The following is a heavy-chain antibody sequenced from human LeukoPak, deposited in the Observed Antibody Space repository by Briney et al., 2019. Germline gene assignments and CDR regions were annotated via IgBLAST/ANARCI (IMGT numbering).Heavy chain of an antibody. D-gene: IGHD6-13*01. J-gene: IGHJ4*02. Sequence: GRSLRLSCAASGFTFSNYGMHWARQAPGKGLEWVAVIWYDGSNKYYADSVKGRFTLSRDNSKNTLFLQMNSLRPEDTTVYFCARDLAQLALFDYWGQGTLVTVSS. CDR3: ARDLAQLALFDY. CDR2: IWYDGSNK. CDR1: GFTFSNYG. V-gene: IGHV3-33*01.